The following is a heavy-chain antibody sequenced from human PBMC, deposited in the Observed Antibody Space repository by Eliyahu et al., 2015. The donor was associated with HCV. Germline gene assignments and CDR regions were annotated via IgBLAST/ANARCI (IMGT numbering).Heavy chain of an antibody. CDR3: ARDHISYNYFGLDV. D-gene: IGHD5-24*01. Sequence: EVQLLESGGGLVQPGGSLRXXWEASGXPFRVFPWXWVRQPPGKGLEWVSAITISGDTTFYADSVKGRLTISRDNFKNTVYLQMNILRPEDTAVYYCARDHISYNYFGLDVWGQGTTVSVSS. V-gene: IGHV3-23*01. CDR1: GXPFRVFP. CDR2: ITISGDTT. J-gene: IGHJ6*02.